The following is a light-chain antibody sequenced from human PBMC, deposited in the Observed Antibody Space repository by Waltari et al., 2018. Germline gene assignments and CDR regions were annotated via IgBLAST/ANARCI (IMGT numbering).Light chain of an antibody. CDR1: SSNTGAGYD. V-gene: IGLV1-40*01. Sequence: QSVLTQPPSLSGAPGQRVPISCTGSSSNTGAGYDVHWSQQFPETAPKLLIFGNNNRPSGVPDRFSGSKSGTSASLAITGLQAEDEAEYYCQSYDDSLGGSVIFGGGTKLTVL. CDR3: QSYDDSLGGSVI. J-gene: IGLJ2*01. CDR2: GNN.